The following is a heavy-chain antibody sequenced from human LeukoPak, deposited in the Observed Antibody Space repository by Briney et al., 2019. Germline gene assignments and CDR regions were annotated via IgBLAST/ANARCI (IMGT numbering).Heavy chain of an antibody. D-gene: IGHD2/OR15-2a*01. CDR2: INTDGSAT. Sequence: GGSLRLSCAASGFTFTTYWMYWVRQAPGKGLVWVSRINTDGSATTYADSVKGRFTVSRDNAKNTLYLQMNSLRAEDTAVYYCARDPGYYFLPYYYYMDVWGKGTTVTVSS. CDR3: ARDPGYYFLPYYYYMDV. J-gene: IGHJ6*03. CDR1: GFTFTTYW. V-gene: IGHV3-74*01.